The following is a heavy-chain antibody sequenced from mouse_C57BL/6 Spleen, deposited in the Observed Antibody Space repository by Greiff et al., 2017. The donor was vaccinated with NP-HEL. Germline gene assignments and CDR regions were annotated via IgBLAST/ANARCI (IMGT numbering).Heavy chain of an antibody. CDR1: GFNIKNTY. CDR2: IDPANGNT. J-gene: IGHJ4*01. V-gene: IGHV14-3*01. CDR3: ARENLSSFYAMDY. Sequence: VQLQQSVAELVRPGASVKLSCTASGFNIKNTYMHWVKQRPEQGLEWIGRIDPANGNTKYAPKFQGKATITADTSSNTAYMQLSSLTSEDSAVYYCARENLSSFYAMDYWGQGTSVTVSS. D-gene: IGHD1-1*01.